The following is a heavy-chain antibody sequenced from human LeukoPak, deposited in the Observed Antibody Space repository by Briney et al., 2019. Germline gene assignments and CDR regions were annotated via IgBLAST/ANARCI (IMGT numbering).Heavy chain of an antibody. CDR2: FDPEDGET. CDR1: GYTLTELS. D-gene: IGHD6-19*01. Sequence: ASVKVSGNVSGYTLTELSMHGGRESPGKGVGGMGGFDPEDGETTYAQKFQGTVTMTEDTSTNTAYMELSSLRSEDTAVYYCATRQIAVAGTDYWGQGTLVTVSS. V-gene: IGHV1-24*01. J-gene: IGHJ4*02. CDR3: ATRQIAVAGTDY.